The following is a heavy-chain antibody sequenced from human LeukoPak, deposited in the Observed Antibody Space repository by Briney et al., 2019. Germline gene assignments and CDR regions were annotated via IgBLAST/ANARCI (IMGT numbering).Heavy chain of an antibody. CDR3: ARAASDYDLLTGFLS. Sequence: PSQTLSLTCTVSGGSISSSSYYWSWIRQPAGKGLEWIGRIYTSGSTNYNPSLKSRVTISVDTSKNQFSLKLSSVTAADTAVYYCARAASDYDLLTGFLSWGQGTLVTVSS. V-gene: IGHV4-61*02. D-gene: IGHD3-9*01. CDR1: GGSISSSSYY. J-gene: IGHJ5*02. CDR2: IYTSGST.